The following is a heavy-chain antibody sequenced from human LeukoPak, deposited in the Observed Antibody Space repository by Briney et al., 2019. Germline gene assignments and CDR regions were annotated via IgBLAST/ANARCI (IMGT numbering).Heavy chain of an antibody. CDR1: GYSFTNYW. J-gene: IGHJ4*02. D-gene: IGHD6-13*01. CDR2: IYSRDSDT. V-gene: IGHV5-51*01. Sequence: AESLLIPSKGSGYSFTNYWISWVRQMPGKALEWMGIIYSRDSDTRYSPSFQGHVTISADKSISTAYLHWSSLEASDTAMYYCASCSSSWYLFWGQGPVVTV. CDR3: ASCSSSWYLF.